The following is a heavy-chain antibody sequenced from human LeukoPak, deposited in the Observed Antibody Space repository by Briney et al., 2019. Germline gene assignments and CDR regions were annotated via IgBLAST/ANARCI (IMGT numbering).Heavy chain of an antibody. Sequence: GGSLRLSCAASGFTFSTYGTHWVRQAPGKGLEWVAVISYDGSNEYYADSVKGRFTISRDNSKNTLYLQMSSLRAEDTAVYYCAKEFNRGLPDYWGQGTLVTVPS. CDR2: ISYDGSNE. J-gene: IGHJ4*02. V-gene: IGHV3-30*18. CDR3: AKEFNRGLPDY. D-gene: IGHD2-21*01. CDR1: GFTFSTYG.